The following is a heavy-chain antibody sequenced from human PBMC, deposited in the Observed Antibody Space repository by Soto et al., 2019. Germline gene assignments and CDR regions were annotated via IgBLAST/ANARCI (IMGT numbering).Heavy chain of an antibody. CDR2: IFWDDDK. V-gene: IGHV2-5*02. D-gene: IGHD3-3*01. J-gene: IGHJ4*02. Sequence: SGPTLVNPTQTLTLTCTFSGFSLNTGGVGVGWIRQPPGKALEWLAVIFWDDDKRYSPSLKSRLTIFKDTSKNQVVLLMTNMDPVDTATYYCAHRMGKDNFCHRGHFAFWGQGILVTIAS. CDR3: AHRMGKDNFCHRGHFAF. CDR1: GFSLNTGGVG.